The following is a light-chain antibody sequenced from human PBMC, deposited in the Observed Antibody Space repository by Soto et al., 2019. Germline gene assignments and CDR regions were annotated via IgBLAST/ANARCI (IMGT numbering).Light chain of an antibody. V-gene: IGLV2-14*01. Sequence: QSALTQPASVSGSPGQSITISCTGTSSDVGGYNYVSWYQQHPGKAPKLMIYEVSNRPSGVSNRFSGSKSGNTASLTISGLQAEDEADYYCSSYTSSSTRFGGETKLTVL. J-gene: IGLJ2*01. CDR2: EVS. CDR1: SSDVGGYNY. CDR3: SSYTSSSTR.